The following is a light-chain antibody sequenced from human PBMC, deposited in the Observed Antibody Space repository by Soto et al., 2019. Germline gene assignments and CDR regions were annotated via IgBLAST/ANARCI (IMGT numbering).Light chain of an antibody. CDR1: QGISSY. V-gene: IGKV1-8*01. CDR3: QQYMSYS. J-gene: IGKJ1*01. CDR2: DAS. Sequence: AIRMTQSPSSLSASTGDRVTITCRASQGISSYLAWYQQKPGKAPKLLIYDASTLQSGVPSRFSGSGSGTEFTLTISSLQPDDFATYHCQQYMSYSFGQGTKVDIK.